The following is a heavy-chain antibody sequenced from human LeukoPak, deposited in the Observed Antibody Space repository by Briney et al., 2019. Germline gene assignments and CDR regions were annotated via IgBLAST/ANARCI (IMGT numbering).Heavy chain of an antibody. V-gene: IGHV3-30*03. CDR1: GFTFSSYS. D-gene: IGHD5-18*01. CDR2: ISYDGSNK. Sequence: PGGSLRLSCAASGFTFSSYSMNWVRQAPGKGLEWVAVISYDGSNKYYADSVKGRFTISRDNSKNTLYLQMNSLRAEDTAVYYCARARYGEQLWLSLGYWGQGTLVTVSS. CDR3: ARARYGEQLWLSLGY. J-gene: IGHJ4*02.